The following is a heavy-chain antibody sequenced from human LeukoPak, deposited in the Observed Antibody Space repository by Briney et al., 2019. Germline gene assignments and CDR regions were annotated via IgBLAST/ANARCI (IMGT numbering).Heavy chain of an antibody. CDR2: IGSSGTTT. V-gene: IGHV3-48*01. Sequence: PGGSLRLSCAASGFAASGFTFSTFGMHWVRQAPGKGLEWLTYIGSSGTTTYYADSVKGRITISRDNAKNSLFLQMNSLRAKDTAVYYCARDGYQLPNYHYHMDVWGKGTTVTVSS. J-gene: IGHJ6*03. D-gene: IGHD2-2*01. CDR1: GFAASGFTFSTFG. CDR3: ARDGYQLPNYHYHMDV.